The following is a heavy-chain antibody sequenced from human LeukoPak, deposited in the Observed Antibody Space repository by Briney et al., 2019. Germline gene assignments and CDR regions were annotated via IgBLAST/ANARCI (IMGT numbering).Heavy chain of an antibody. CDR3: AKAGDADSYYYFYLDV. J-gene: IGHJ6*03. D-gene: IGHD1-26*01. CDR1: GISFDDYT. Sequence: PGGSLRLSCSASGISFDDYTMHWVRQAPGKGLEWVSLISWDGGSPYYADSVKGRFSISRDNSKNSLYLQMNSLRTEDTAVYYCAKAGDADSYYYFYLDVWGKGTTATVSS. V-gene: IGHV3-43*01. CDR2: ISWDGGSP.